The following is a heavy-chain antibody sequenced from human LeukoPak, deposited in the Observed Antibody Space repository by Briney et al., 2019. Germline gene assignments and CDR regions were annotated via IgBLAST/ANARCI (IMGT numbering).Heavy chain of an antibody. CDR2: IRSRAYGGTT. CDR1: GFTFGDYT. J-gene: IGHJ6*02. Sequence: PGGSLRLSCTTSGFTFGDYTMSWVRQAPGKGLEWVGFIRSRAYGGTTSYAAAVKGRFTISRDNSKSIAYLQMNSLKTGDTAVYYCTRDRSNYDFWSGYYEADGMDVWGQGTTVTVSS. V-gene: IGHV3-49*04. D-gene: IGHD3-3*01. CDR3: TRDRSNYDFWSGYYEADGMDV.